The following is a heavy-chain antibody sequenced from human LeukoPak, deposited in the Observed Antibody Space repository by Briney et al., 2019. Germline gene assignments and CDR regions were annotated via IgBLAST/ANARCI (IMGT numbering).Heavy chain of an antibody. D-gene: IGHD3-22*01. Sequence: PGGSLRLSCAASAFTFSSYAMSWVRQAPGKGLEWVSVIYSGGSIYYADSVKGRFTISRDNSKNTLYLQMNSLRAEDTAVYYCARGLMYYDTSGFGDYWGQGTLVTVSS. CDR2: IYSGGSI. CDR1: AFTFSSYA. V-gene: IGHV3-53*01. CDR3: ARGLMYYDTSGFGDY. J-gene: IGHJ4*02.